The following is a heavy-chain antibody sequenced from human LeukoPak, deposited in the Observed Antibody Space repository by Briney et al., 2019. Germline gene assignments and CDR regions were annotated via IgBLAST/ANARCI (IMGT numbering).Heavy chain of an antibody. J-gene: IGHJ4*02. D-gene: IGHD5-18*01. V-gene: IGHV3-23*01. CDR2: ISGSGGST. Sequence: HPGGSLRLSCAASGFTFSSYAMSWVRQAPGEGLEWVSAISGSGGSTYYADSVKGRFAISRDNSKNTLYLQMNSLRAEDTAVYYCAKDIDVDTAMVTDYFDYWGQGTLVTVSS. CDR1: GFTFSSYA. CDR3: AKDIDVDTAMVTDYFDY.